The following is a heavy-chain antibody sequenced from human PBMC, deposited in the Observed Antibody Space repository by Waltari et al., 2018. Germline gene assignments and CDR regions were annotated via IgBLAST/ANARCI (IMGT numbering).Heavy chain of an antibody. Sequence: EVLLVESGGAVVRPGGSLRLSCAXXGFXFDDYGMVWVRQAPGKGGVWVSCIGWNGASTDYADSVKXLFTXSRXKXXNSXXLXXXXXXXXXXXXXXXXXXXXXPXYWXQGTLVTVSS. CDR2: IGWNGAST. V-gene: IGHV3-20*01. J-gene: IGHJ4*02. CDR1: GFXFDDYG. CDR3: XXXXXXPXY.